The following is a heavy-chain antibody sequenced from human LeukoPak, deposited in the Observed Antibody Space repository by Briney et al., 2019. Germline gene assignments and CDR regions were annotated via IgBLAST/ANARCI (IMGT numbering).Heavy chain of an antibody. Sequence: GGSLRLSCAASGFTFSSYAMSWVRQAPGKGLEWVSAISGSGGSTYYADSVKGRFTISRDNSKNTLYLQMNSLRAEDTAVYYCAKAASQWELLEGIFDYWGQGTLVTVSS. CDR3: AKAASQWELLEGIFDY. CDR1: GFTFSSYA. D-gene: IGHD1-26*01. CDR2: ISGSGGST. V-gene: IGHV3-23*01. J-gene: IGHJ4*02.